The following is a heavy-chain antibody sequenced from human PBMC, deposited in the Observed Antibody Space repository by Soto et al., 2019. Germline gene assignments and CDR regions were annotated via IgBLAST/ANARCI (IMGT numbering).Heavy chain of an antibody. CDR1: GYTFTSYA. D-gene: IGHD1-26*01. CDR2: INAGNGNT. J-gene: IGHJ3*02. Sequence: ASVKVSCKASGYTFTSYAMHWVLQAPGQRLEWMGWINAGNGNTKYSQKFQGRVTITRDTSASTAYMELSSLRSEDTAVYYCARALVGVTARAFDIWGQGTMVTVSS. CDR3: ARALVGVTARAFDI. V-gene: IGHV1-3*01.